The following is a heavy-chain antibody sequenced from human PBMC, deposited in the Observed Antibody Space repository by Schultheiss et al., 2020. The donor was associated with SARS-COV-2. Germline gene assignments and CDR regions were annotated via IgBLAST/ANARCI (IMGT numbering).Heavy chain of an antibody. D-gene: IGHD5-24*01. J-gene: IGHJ4*02. CDR1: GFTFSSYW. CDR2: IKSKTDGGTT. V-gene: IGHV3-15*01. CDR3: TTRSREMATTPHVDY. Sequence: GESLKISCAASGFTFSSYWMSWVRQAPGKGLEWVGRIKSKTDGGTTDYAAPVKGRFTISRDDSKNTLYLQMNSLKTEDTAVYYCTTRSREMATTPHVDYWGQGTLVTVSS.